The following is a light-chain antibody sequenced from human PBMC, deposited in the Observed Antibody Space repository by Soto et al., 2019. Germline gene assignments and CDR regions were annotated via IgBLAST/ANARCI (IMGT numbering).Light chain of an antibody. CDR2: DNK. V-gene: IGLV1-51*01. CDR1: SSNIGNNY. CDR3: GIWESSLSGWV. J-gene: IGLJ3*02. Sequence: QSVLTQPPSVSAAPGQKVTISCSGSSSNIGNNYVSWYQQLPGTAPKVLIYDNKKRPSGIPDRFSGSKSGTSATLGITGLQTGHEADYYCGIWESSLSGWVFGGGTKLTVL.